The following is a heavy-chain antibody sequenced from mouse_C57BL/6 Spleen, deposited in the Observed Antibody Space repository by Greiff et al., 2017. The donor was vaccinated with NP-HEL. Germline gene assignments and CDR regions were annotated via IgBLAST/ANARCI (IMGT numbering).Heavy chain of an antibody. V-gene: IGHV1-22*01. CDR1: GYTFTDYN. CDR2: INPNNGGT. Sequence: EVQLQESGPELVKPGASVKMSCKASGYTFTDYNMHWVKQSHGKSLEWIGYINPNNGGTSYNQKFKGKATLTVNKSSSTAYMELRSLTSEDSAVYYCARSEGDWYFDVWGTGTTVTVSS. CDR3: ARSEGDWYFDV. J-gene: IGHJ1*03.